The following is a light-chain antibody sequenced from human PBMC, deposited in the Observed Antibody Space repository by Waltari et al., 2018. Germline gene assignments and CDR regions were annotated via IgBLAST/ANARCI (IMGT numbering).Light chain of an antibody. CDR1: GSAIADSAL. V-gene: IGLV2-14*03. CDR3: TSQALDGVVL. Sequence: QSALTQPASASGSPRQTIPSSCTRIGSAIADSALVSWYQHQPGKAPRVIIYDVTNRPSGISHRFSASKSANTASLTISGLQPEDEGDYYCTSQALDGVVLFGGGTQVTV. CDR2: DVT. J-gene: IGLJ3*02.